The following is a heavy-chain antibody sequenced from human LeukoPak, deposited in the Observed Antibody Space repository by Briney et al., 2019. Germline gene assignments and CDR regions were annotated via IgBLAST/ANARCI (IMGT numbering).Heavy chain of an antibody. V-gene: IGHV4-4*07. D-gene: IGHD6-25*01. CDR3: ASSAGLHDYYYYMDV. Sequence: PSETLSLTCTVSGGSFRSYYWSWIRQPAGKGLEWIGRIYTSGSTNYNPSLKSRVTMSVDTSKNQFSLKLSSVTAADTAVYYCASSAGLHDYYYYMDVWGKGTTVTISS. CDR2: IYTSGST. J-gene: IGHJ6*03. CDR1: GGSFRSYY.